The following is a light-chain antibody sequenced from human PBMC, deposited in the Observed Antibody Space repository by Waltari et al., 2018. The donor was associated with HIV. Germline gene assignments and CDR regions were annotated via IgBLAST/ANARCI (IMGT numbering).Light chain of an antibody. CDR3: SSYAGSNHYV. V-gene: IGLV2-8*01. CDR1: SSDVGGYHY. J-gene: IGLJ1*01. Sequence: QSALTQPPSASGSPGQSVTISCTGTSSDVGGYHYVPWYQQHPGKAPKLMIYEVSKRPSGVPERFSGSQSGNTASLTVSGLQAEDEADYYCSSYAGSNHYVFGTGTKVTVL. CDR2: EVS.